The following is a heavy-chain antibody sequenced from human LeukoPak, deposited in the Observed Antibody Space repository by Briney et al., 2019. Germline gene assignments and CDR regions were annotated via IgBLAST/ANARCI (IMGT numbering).Heavy chain of an antibody. Sequence: GSLRLSFVASGFSFSSSYMSWVRQAPGKGLEWVANIKQDGNEKHYVDSVKGRFTISRDNAKSSLYLQMNRLRADDTAVYYCARDPRGSEYSHFDSWGQGTLVTVSS. CDR2: IKQDGNEK. D-gene: IGHD3-10*01. CDR1: GFSFSSSY. J-gene: IGHJ4*02. CDR3: ARDPRGSEYSHFDS. V-gene: IGHV3-7*01.